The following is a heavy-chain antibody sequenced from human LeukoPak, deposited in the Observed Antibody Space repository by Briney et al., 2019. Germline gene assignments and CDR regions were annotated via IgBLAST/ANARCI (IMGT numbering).Heavy chain of an antibody. CDR1: GGTFSSYA. CDR2: IIPILGIA. Sequence: ASVTVSCKASGGTFSSYAISWVGQAPGQGREGMGRIIPILGIANYAQKFQGRVTITADKSTSAAYMELSSLRSEDTAVYYCARILGYCSGGSCPGGAFDIWGQGTMVTVSS. CDR3: ARILGYCSGGSCPGGAFDI. D-gene: IGHD2-15*01. J-gene: IGHJ3*02. V-gene: IGHV1-69*04.